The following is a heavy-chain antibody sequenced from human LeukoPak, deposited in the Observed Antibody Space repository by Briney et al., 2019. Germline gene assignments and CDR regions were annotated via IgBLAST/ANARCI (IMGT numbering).Heavy chain of an antibody. Sequence: ASVKVSCKASGYTFTSYGISWVRQAPGQGLEWMGWISAYNGNTNYAQKFQGRVTMTRDTSISTAYMELSRLRSDDTAVYYCARDCPRTSCPKPGFDYWGQGTLVTVSS. CDR1: GYTFTSYG. D-gene: IGHD2-2*01. V-gene: IGHV1-18*01. J-gene: IGHJ4*02. CDR2: ISAYNGNT. CDR3: ARDCPRTSCPKPGFDY.